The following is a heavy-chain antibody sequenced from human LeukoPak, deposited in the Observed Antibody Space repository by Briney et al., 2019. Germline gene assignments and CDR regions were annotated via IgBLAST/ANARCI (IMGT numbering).Heavy chain of an antibody. D-gene: IGHD4-17*01. CDR1: GFTFSSYG. Sequence: PGRSLRLSCAASGFTFSSYGMHWVRQAPGKGLEWVALISYDGGKKYYADSVKARFTISRDNAKNTLYLQMNSLRAEDTAVYYCARARTTVLRYFNHWGQGTLVIVSS. CDR3: ARARTTVLRYFNH. J-gene: IGHJ4*02. V-gene: IGHV3-30*03. CDR2: ISYDGGKK.